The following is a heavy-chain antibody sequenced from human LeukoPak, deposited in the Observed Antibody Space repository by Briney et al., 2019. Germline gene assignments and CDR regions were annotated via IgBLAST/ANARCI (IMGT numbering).Heavy chain of an antibody. V-gene: IGHV3-23*01. J-gene: IGHJ3*02. Sequence: PGGSLRLSCAASGFTFSSYGMSWVRQAPGKGLEWVSGASAGGTTYYTGSVKGRFTISRDNSKSTLYLQMNSLRVEDTAVYYCAKGLYSGSPDAFDIWGQGTMVTASS. CDR3: AKGLYSGSPDAFDI. D-gene: IGHD1-26*01. CDR1: GFTFSSYG. CDR2: ASAGGTT.